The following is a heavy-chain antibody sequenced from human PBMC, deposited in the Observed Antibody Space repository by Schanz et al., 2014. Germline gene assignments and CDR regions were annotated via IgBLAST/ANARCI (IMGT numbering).Heavy chain of an antibody. D-gene: IGHD3-10*01. J-gene: IGHJ6*02. Sequence: EGQLVESGGGLVQPGGSLRLSCAASGFTVSNSYIHWVRQAPGKGLEWVSTIYSSGSTYYADSVRGRFTISRDNSMNTVYLQMNSLRSDDAAVYYCARAQGVIRLYYGVDVWGQGTTVTVSS. CDR2: IYSSGST. CDR3: ARAQGVIRLYYGVDV. CDR1: GFTVSNSY. V-gene: IGHV3-53*04.